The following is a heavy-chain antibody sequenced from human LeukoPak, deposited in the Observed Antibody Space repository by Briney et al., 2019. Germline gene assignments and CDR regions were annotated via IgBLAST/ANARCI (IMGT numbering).Heavy chain of an antibody. CDR2: IHYRGTG. Sequence: SETLSLTCTVSGGSISGYYWSWIRQPPGKRLEWIGYIHYRGTGGSNPSLRSRVSMSVDTSKNQFSLKMSPLTASDTAMYYCARRGPNSGSSRGWNFDLWGRGTLLTVSS. CDR3: ARRGPNSGSSRGWNFDL. J-gene: IGHJ2*01. CDR1: GGSISGYY. V-gene: IGHV4-59*08. D-gene: IGHD5-12*01.